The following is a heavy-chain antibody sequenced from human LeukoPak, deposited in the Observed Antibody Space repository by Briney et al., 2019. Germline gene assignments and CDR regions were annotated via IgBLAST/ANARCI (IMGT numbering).Heavy chain of an antibody. Sequence: SETLSLTCAVYGGSFSGYYWSWIRQPPGKGLEWIGEINDSGSTNYNPSLKSRVTISVDTSKNQFSLKPSSVTAADTAVYYCARRSSPLDSGSYGAFDIGGQGTMVTVSS. J-gene: IGHJ3*02. CDR2: INDSGST. V-gene: IGHV4-34*01. CDR3: ARRSSPLDSGSYGAFDI. CDR1: GGSFSGYY. D-gene: IGHD1-26*01.